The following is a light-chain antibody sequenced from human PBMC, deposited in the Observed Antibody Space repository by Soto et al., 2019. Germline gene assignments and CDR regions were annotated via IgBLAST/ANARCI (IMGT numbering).Light chain of an antibody. CDR2: KIS. CDR3: MQATQYPPYT. CDR1: QSLLHSDGNTY. Sequence: DIVMTPTPLSSPVTLGQPASISCRSSQSLLHSDGNTYLSWLQQRPGQPPRLLIYKISNRLSGVPDRFSGSGAGTDFTLKISRVEADDVGVYYCMQATQYPPYTFGQGTKLEI. V-gene: IGKV2-24*01. J-gene: IGKJ2*01.